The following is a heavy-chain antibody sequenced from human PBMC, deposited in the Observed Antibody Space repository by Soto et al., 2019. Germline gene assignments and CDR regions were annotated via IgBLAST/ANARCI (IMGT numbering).Heavy chain of an antibody. D-gene: IGHD2-2*01. Sequence: SETLSLTCAVSGGSISSSNWWSWVRQPPGKGLEWIGEIYHSGSTNYNPSLKSRVTISVDKSKNQFSLKLSSVTAADTAVYYCARSPECISTSCLFDYWGQGTTVTVSS. CDR2: IYHSGST. CDR1: GGSISSSNW. CDR3: ARSPECISTSCLFDY. J-gene: IGHJ4*02. V-gene: IGHV4-4*02.